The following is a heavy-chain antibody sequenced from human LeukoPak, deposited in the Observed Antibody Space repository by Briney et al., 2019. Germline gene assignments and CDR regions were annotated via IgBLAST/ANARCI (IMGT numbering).Heavy chain of an antibody. CDR3: AKAQVFRTPHFEY. Sequence: SGGSLRLSCAASGFTFNSYSMHWVRQAPGKGLDWVSSITAGGATTYYADSVKGRFSISRDNSKNTLYLQMNSLRVEYTAVYYCAKAQVFRTPHFEYWGQGTLVTVSS. CDR1: GFTFNSYS. V-gene: IGHV3-23*01. CDR2: ITAGGATT. J-gene: IGHJ4*02. D-gene: IGHD3-10*01.